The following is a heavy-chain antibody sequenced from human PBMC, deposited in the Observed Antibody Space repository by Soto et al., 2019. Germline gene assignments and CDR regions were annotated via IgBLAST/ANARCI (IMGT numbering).Heavy chain of an antibody. V-gene: IGHV4-39*01. CDR3: VSQRTTVPTQAYFDY. CDR1: GGSVTNSSYY. J-gene: IGHJ4*02. CDR2: VYYRGRS. D-gene: IGHD4-17*01. Sequence: LSLTCTVSGGSVTNSSYYWGWIRQSPGKGLEWIGSVYYRGRSYSKSSVKSRVTISVDTSKNRFSLSLNSVTASDTAVYFCVSQRTTVPTQAYFDYWGPGALVTVSS.